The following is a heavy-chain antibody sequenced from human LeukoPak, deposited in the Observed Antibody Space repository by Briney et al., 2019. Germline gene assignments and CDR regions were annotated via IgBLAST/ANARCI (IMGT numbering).Heavy chain of an antibody. V-gene: IGHV4-34*01. D-gene: IGHD5-18*01. CDR1: GGSFSGYY. CDR2: INHSGST. Sequence: SETLPLTCAVYGGSFSGYYWSWIRQPPGKGLEWIGEINHSGSTNYNPSLKSRVTISVDTSKNQFSLKLSSVTAADTAVYYCARGLGYSYGHIPLDYWGQGTLVTVSS. CDR3: ARGLGYSYGHIPLDY. J-gene: IGHJ4*02.